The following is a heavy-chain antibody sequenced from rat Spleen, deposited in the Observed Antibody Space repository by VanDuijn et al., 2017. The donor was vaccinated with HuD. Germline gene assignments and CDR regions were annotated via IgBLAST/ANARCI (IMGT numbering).Heavy chain of an antibody. CDR1: GFTFSTFP. CDR2: ISSGGGDT. CDR3: AKENGGYSPFDY. Sequence: EVQLVESGGGLVQPGRSLKLSCAASGFTFSTFPMAWVRQAPKMGPEWDASISSGGGDTYYPDSVRGRFTISRDNAKSTLYLQMDSLRSEDTATDYCAKENGGYSPFDYWGQGVMVTVSS. J-gene: IGHJ2*01. D-gene: IGHD1-11*01. V-gene: IGHV5-25*01.